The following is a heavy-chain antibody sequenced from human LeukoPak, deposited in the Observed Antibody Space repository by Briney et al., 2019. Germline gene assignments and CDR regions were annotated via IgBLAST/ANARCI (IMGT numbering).Heavy chain of an antibody. CDR1: GYSFTSYW. D-gene: IGHD3-10*01. CDR3: ARGYYYGSGSWHYYYGMDV. V-gene: IGHV5-51*01. Sequence: GESLQISCQGSGYSFTSYWIGWVRQMPGKGLEWMGIIYPGDSDTRYSPSFQGQVTISADKSISTAYLQWSSLKASDTAMYYCARGYYYGSGSWHYYYGMDVWGQGTTVTVSS. CDR2: IYPGDSDT. J-gene: IGHJ6*02.